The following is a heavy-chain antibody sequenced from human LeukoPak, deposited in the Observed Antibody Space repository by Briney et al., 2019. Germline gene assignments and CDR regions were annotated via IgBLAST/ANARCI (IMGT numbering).Heavy chain of an antibody. D-gene: IGHD3-10*01. V-gene: IGHV1-2*02. CDR3: ARGRTLVRGIIIRGDY. Sequence: ASVKVSCKASGYTFIDYYMHWVRQAPGQGLEWMGWINSKSGGTNYAQKFQGRVTMTWDTSINTAYMELSRLRSDDTAVYYCARGRTLVRGIIIRGDYWGQGTLVTVPS. J-gene: IGHJ4*02. CDR2: INSKSGGT. CDR1: GYTFIDYY.